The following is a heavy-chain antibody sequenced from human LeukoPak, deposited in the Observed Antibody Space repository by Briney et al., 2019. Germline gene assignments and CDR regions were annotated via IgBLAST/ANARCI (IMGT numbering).Heavy chain of an antibody. D-gene: IGHD4-23*01. V-gene: IGHV4-59*01. CDR1: GGSISSYY. Sequence: SETLSLTCTVSGGSISSYYWSWIRQPPGKGLEWIGYIYYTGSTDYNPSLKSRVTISVDTSKNQFSLELTSVTAADTAVYYCARVGFGNTPHPIDYWGQGTLVTVSS. CDR2: IYYTGST. J-gene: IGHJ4*02. CDR3: ARVGFGNTPHPIDY.